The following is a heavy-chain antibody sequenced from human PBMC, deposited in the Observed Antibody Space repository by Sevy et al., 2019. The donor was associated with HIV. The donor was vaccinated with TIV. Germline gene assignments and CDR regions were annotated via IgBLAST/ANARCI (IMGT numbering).Heavy chain of an antibody. CDR2: LKSRGYGGTI. J-gene: IGHJ4*02. CDR1: GFTFGDYA. CDR3: XXXXXXQSIFDY. V-gene: IGHV3-49*04. Sequence: GGSLRLSCTASGFTFGDYAMSWVRQAPGKGLEWVAFLKSRGYGGTIDHAASVKGRFTISRDDSKSIAYLQMNDLRTXXXXXXXXXXXXXXQSIFDYWGQGALVTVSS.